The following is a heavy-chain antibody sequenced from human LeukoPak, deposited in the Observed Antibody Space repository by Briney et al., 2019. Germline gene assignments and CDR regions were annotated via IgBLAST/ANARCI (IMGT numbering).Heavy chain of an antibody. CDR1: GFSFFNYG. Sequence: PGGSLRLSCAASGFSFFNYGMHWVRQAPGKRLDWVAVIWNDGSYKYYADSAKGRFTISRDNPKNTLYLQMNSLRAEDTAIYYCAKVVQYTAPTGTGLESWGQGTLVTVSS. V-gene: IGHV3-33*06. CDR2: IWNDGSYK. CDR3: AKVVQYTAPTGTGLES. D-gene: IGHD6-13*01. J-gene: IGHJ4*02.